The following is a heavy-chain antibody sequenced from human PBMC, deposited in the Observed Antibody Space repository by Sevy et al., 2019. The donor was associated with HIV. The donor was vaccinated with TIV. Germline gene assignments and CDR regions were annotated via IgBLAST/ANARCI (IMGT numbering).Heavy chain of an antibody. J-gene: IGHJ6*02. CDR2: IYHSGST. D-gene: IGHD3-22*01. Sequence: SETLSLTCTVSGGSISSYYWGWIRQPPGKGLEWIGSIYHSGSTYYNPSLKSRVTISVDTSKNQFSLKLSSVTAADTAVYYCARDNAYYYDSSEGDGMDVWGQGTTVTVSS. CDR1: GGSISSYY. V-gene: IGHV4-38-2*02. CDR3: ARDNAYYYDSSEGDGMDV.